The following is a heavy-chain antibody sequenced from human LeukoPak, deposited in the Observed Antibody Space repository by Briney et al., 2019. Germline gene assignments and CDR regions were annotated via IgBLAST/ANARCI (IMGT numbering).Heavy chain of an antibody. J-gene: IGHJ4*02. CDR2: RHHSGSS. CDR3: ARVVGSGWNYFDS. V-gene: IGHV4-59*01. Sequence: PSETLSLTCTVSGGSISSYYWSWLRQPPGKGLEWIAYRHHSGSSNYNPSLESRVTVSVDTSNNQFSLRVTSVTAADTAVYYCARVVGSGWNYFDSWGQGTRVTVSS. D-gene: IGHD6-19*01. CDR1: GGSISSYY.